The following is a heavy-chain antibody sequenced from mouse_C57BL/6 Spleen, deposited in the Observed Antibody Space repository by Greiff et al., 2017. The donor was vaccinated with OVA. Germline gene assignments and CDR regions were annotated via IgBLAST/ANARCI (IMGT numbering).Heavy chain of an antibody. CDR3: AREYYGSNYYAMDY. D-gene: IGHD1-1*01. CDR2: INYDGSST. Sequence: EVQRVESEGGLVQPGSSMKLSCTASGFTFSDYYMAWVRQVPEKGLEWVANINYDGSSTYYLDSLKSRFIISRDNAKNILYLQMSSLKSEDTATYYCAREYYGSNYYAMDYWGQGTSGTVSS. J-gene: IGHJ4*01. V-gene: IGHV5-16*01. CDR1: GFTFSDYY.